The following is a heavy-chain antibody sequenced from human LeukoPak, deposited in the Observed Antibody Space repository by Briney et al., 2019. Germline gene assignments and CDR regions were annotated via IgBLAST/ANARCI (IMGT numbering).Heavy chain of an antibody. CDR3: AKAAGYSSGWYDY. CDR1: GFTFADYA. CDR2: ISWNSDRI. J-gene: IGHJ4*02. Sequence: GRSLRLSCAASGFTFADYAMHWVRQAPGQGREWVSGISWNSDRIDYADSVKGRFTISRDNAKKSQYLQMNSLRVEDTAFYYCAKAAGYSSGWYDYWGQGTLVTVSS. V-gene: IGHV3-9*01. D-gene: IGHD6-19*01.